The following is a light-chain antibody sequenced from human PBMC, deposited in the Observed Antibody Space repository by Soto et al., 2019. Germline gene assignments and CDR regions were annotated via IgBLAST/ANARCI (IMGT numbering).Light chain of an antibody. CDR1: SSNIGAGYD. J-gene: IGLJ1*01. CDR3: QSYDRSLSGYV. V-gene: IGLV1-40*01. Sequence: QSVLTQPPSVSGAPGPRVTISCTGSSSNIGAGYDVHWYQQLPGTAPKLLMFGNNNRPSGVPDRFSGSKSGTSASLAITGLQADDGADYYCQSYDRSLSGYVFGTGTKVTVL. CDR2: GNN.